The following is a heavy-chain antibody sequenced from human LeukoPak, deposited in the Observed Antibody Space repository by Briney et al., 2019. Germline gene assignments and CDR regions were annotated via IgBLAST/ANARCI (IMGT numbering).Heavy chain of an antibody. J-gene: IGHJ3*02. CDR3: ARGAEGSGWYGTVSAFDI. Sequence: GGSLRLSCAASGFTFSSYSMNWVRQAPGKGLEWLSYILHNSATIYYANSVKGRFTISRDNAKNSLYLQMNSLRAEDTAVYYCARGAEGSGWYGTVSAFDIWGQGTMVTVSS. CDR1: GFTFSSYS. V-gene: IGHV3-48*04. CDR2: ILHNSATI. D-gene: IGHD6-19*01.